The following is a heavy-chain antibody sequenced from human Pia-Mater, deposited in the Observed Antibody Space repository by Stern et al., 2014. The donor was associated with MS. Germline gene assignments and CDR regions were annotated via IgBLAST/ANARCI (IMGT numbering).Heavy chain of an antibody. Sequence: QVQLVQSGDEAKKPGSSVKVFCKTLGGTFSNYGFFWVRQAPRQGLEWMGGIIPFFGTTNYAQKFQGRVTITADESTSTVYMELRSLRSDDSAIYYCTASGGGPHDYYFEWWGQGTLVTVSS. J-gene: IGHJ4*02. CDR1: GGTFSNYG. CDR2: IIPFFGTT. V-gene: IGHV1-69*01. D-gene: IGHD2-21*02. CDR3: TASGGGPHDYYFEW.